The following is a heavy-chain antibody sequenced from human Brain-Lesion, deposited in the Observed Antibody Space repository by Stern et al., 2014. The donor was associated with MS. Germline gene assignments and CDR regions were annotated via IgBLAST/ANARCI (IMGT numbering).Heavy chain of an antibody. D-gene: IGHD2-2*01. CDR3: ARGRVVPGFQYYATDV. CDR2: IFNSGST. J-gene: IGHJ6*02. V-gene: IGHV4-61*02. CDR1: GGSISSGGYY. Sequence: QVQLQESGPGLVKPSQTLSLSRTVSGGSISSGGYYWSWIRQPAGKGLEWIGRIFNSGSTSYNPSLKSRATISIDTPKTQFSLRLNSMTAADTAVYYCARGRVVPGFQYYATDVWGQGTTVIVSS.